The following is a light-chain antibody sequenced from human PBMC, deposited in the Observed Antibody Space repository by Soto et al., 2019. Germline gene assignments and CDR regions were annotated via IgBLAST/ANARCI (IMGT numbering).Light chain of an antibody. CDR2: DVS. V-gene: IGLV2-14*03. CDR3: TSYTSSSTRGV. Sequence: QAVVTQPASVSGSPGQSITISCTGTSSDVGGYNYVSWYQQHPGKAPKLMIYDVSSRPSGVSNRFSGSKSGNTASLTISGLQAEDEADYYCTSYTSSSTRGVFGGGTKLTVL. J-gene: IGLJ2*01. CDR1: SSDVGGYNY.